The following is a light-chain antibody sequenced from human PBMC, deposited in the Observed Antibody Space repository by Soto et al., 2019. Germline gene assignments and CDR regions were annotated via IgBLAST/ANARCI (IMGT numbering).Light chain of an antibody. Sequence: QLVLTQSPSASASLGASVKLSCTLSSGHGNYVIAWHQQQPEKGPRYLMKVKSDGSHNKGDGIPDRFSGSSSGAERYLVISSLQSEDEADYSCQTWDTGIVVFGGGTQLTVL. V-gene: IGLV4-69*01. CDR3: QTWDTGIVV. CDR2: VKSDGSH. CDR1: SGHGNYV. J-gene: IGLJ2*01.